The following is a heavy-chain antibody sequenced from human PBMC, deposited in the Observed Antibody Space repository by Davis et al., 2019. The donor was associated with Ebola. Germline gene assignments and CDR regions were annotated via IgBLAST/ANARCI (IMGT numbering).Heavy chain of an antibody. CDR1: GFTFSSYE. V-gene: IGHV3-48*03. Sequence: GESLKISCAASGFTFSSYEMNWVRQAPGKGLEWVSYISSSGSTIYYADSVKGRFTISRDNSKNTLYLQMNSLRAEDTAVYYCARGGLRLGELSLYGEYYWGQGTLVTVSS. CDR2: ISSSGSTI. J-gene: IGHJ4*02. D-gene: IGHD3-16*02. CDR3: ARGGLRLGELSLYGEYY.